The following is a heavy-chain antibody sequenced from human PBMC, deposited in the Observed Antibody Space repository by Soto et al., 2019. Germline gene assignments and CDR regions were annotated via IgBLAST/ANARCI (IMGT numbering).Heavy chain of an antibody. V-gene: IGHV1-2*04. D-gene: IGHD3-10*01. CDR1: GYTFTGYY. CDR3: AGDQPYKLTPYFDY. Sequence: GASVKVSCKASGYTFTGYYMHWVRQAPGQGLEWMGWINPNSGGTNYAQKFQGWVTMTRDTSISTAYMELSRLRSDDTAVYYCAGDQPYKLTPYFDYWGQRTLVTVSS. CDR2: INPNSGGT. J-gene: IGHJ4*02.